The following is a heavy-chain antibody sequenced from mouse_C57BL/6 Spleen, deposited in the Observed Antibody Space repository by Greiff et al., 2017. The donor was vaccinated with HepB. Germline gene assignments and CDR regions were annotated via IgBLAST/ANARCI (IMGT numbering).Heavy chain of an antibody. Sequence: QVQLQQSGAELVKPGASVKISCKASGYAFSSYWMNWVKQRPGKGLEWIGQIYPGDGDTNYNGKFKGKATLTADKSSSTAYMQLSSLTSEDSAVYFCARVGTTVHCDYWGQGTTLTVSS. J-gene: IGHJ2*01. D-gene: IGHD1-1*01. V-gene: IGHV1-80*01. CDR2: IYPGDGDT. CDR1: GYAFSSYW. CDR3: ARVGTTVHCDY.